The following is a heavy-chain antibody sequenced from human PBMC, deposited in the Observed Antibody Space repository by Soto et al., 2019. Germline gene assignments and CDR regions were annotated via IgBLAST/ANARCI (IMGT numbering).Heavy chain of an antibody. V-gene: IGHV1-46*03. CDR3: ARADAISGREGWFAP. Sequence: QVQLVQSGAEVKKPGASVKVSCKASGYTFTSYYMHWVRQAPGQGLEWMGIINPSGGSTSYAQKFQGRVTMTRDTSTSTVYMELSSLRSEDTAVYYCARADAISGREGWFAPWGQGTLVTVSS. J-gene: IGHJ5*02. CDR1: GYTFTSYY. CDR2: INPSGGST. D-gene: IGHD1-26*01.